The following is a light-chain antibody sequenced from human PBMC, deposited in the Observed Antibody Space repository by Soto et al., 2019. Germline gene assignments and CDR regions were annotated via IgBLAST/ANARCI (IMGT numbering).Light chain of an antibody. Sequence: EIVMTQSPATLSVSPGERASLSCRASQSVGSNLAWYQQTAGQAPRLLIYGASTRATGIPARFSGSGSGTEFTLTISSLQSEDFAVYFCEQYTIWPYTFGQGTKLEIK. V-gene: IGKV3-15*01. CDR2: GAS. CDR1: QSVGSN. J-gene: IGKJ2*01. CDR3: EQYTIWPYT.